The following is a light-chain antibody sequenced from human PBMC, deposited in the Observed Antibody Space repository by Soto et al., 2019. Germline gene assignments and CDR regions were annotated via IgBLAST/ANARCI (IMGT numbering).Light chain of an antibody. Sequence: QPPSASGSPGQSVTISCTGTSSDVGGYNYVSWYQQHPGKAPKLMIYEVSKRPSGVPDRFSGSKSGNTASLTVSGLQAEDEADYYCSLYTSENAYVFGTGTKVTVL. CDR1: SSDVGGYNY. V-gene: IGLV2-8*01. CDR2: EVS. CDR3: SLYTSENAYV. J-gene: IGLJ1*01.